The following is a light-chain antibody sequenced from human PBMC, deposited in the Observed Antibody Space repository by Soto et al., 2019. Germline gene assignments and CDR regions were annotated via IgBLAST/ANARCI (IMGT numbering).Light chain of an antibody. J-gene: IGKJ1*01. CDR3: QQYKSTT. V-gene: IGKV1-5*01. Sequence: DLQMTQSPSTLSSSLGDRVTITCRASQSISSWLAWYQQKPGKAPKLLIYDASSLESGVPSRFSGSGSGTEFTLTISSLQPDDFATYYCQQYKSTTFGQGTKVDIK. CDR1: QSISSW. CDR2: DAS.